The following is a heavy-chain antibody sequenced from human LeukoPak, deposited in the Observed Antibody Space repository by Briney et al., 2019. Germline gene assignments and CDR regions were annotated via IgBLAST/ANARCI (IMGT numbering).Heavy chain of an antibody. D-gene: IGHD1-26*01. V-gene: IGHV3-48*03. CDR3: ARGGSYVHY. Sequence: PGGSLRLSCAASGFTFNSYGMNWVRQPPGKGLEWVSYINSGGSAIYYADSVKGRFTISRDNAKNSLYLQMNSLRADDTAVYYCARGGSYVHYWGQGTLVTVSS. J-gene: IGHJ4*02. CDR1: GFTFNSYG. CDR2: INSGGSAI.